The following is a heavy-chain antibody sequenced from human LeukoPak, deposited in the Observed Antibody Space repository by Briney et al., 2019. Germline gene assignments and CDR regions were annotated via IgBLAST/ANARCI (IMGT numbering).Heavy chain of an antibody. CDR2: IYYSGST. CDR3: ARDPDYYDSSGLAFDI. CDR1: GGSFSGYY. V-gene: IGHV4-59*01. J-gene: IGHJ3*02. Sequence: PSETLSLTCAVYGGSFSGYYWSWIRQPPGKGLEWIGYIYYSGSTNYNPSLKSRVTISVDTSKNQFSLKLSSVTAADTAVYYCARDPDYYDSSGLAFDIWGQGTMVTVSS. D-gene: IGHD3-22*01.